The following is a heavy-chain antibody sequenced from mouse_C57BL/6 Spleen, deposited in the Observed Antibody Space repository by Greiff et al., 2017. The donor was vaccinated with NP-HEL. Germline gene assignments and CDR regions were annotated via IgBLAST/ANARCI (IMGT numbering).Heavy chain of an antibody. Sequence: EVQLHQSGPELVKPGASVKMSCKASGYTFTDYNMHWVKQSHGKSLEWIGYINPNNGGTSYNQKFKGKATLTVNKSSSTAYMELRSLTSEDSAVYYCASSSGRAMDYWGQGTSVTVSS. J-gene: IGHJ4*01. CDR3: ASSSGRAMDY. CDR1: GYTFTDYN. CDR2: INPNNGGT. D-gene: IGHD1-3*01. V-gene: IGHV1-22*01.